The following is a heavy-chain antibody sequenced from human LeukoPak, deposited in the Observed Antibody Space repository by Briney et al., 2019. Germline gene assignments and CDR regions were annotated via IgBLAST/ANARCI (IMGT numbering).Heavy chain of an antibody. CDR2: INPNSGGT. D-gene: IGHD4-17*01. CDR3: ARVTGEDYGDYY. V-gene: IGHV1-2*02. Sequence: ASVKVSCKASGYTFTSYGINWVRQAPGQGLEWMGWINPNSGGTNYAQKFQGRVTMTRDTSISTAYMELSRLRSDDTAVYYCARVTGEDYGDYYWGQGTLVTVSS. CDR1: GYTFTSYG. J-gene: IGHJ4*02.